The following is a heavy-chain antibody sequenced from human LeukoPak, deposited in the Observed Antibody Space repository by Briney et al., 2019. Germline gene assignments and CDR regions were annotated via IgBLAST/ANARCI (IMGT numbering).Heavy chain of an antibody. J-gene: IGHJ4*02. Sequence: SETLSLTCAVCGGSFSGYYWSWIRQPPGKGLEWIGEINHSGSTNYNPSLKSRVTISVDTSKNQFSLKLSSVTAADTAVYYCATGYCSGGGCYSFDYWGPGTLVTVSP. D-gene: IGHD2-15*01. V-gene: IGHV4-34*01. CDR3: ATGYCSGGGCYSFDY. CDR2: INHSGST. CDR1: GGSFSGYY.